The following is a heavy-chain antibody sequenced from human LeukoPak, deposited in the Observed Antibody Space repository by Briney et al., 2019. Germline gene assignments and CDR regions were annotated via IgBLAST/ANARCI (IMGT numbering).Heavy chain of an antibody. CDR2: IKPDGSEK. CDR3: AREYDLQN. J-gene: IGHJ1*01. V-gene: IGHV3-7*01. CDR1: GFTSGIYW. D-gene: IGHD3-16*01. Sequence: GGSLRLSRAASGFTSGIYWTSWVRPPPGEGPGWVANIKPDGSEKYYVDSVKARFTISRDNAQNSLCLQMTSLGADDTAVYYCAREYDLQNWGQGTLVTVSS.